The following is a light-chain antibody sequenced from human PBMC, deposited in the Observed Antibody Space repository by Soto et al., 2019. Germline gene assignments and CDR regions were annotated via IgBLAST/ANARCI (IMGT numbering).Light chain of an antibody. Sequence: DIQMTQSPSSLSASVGDRVTITCRASQTLIRYLNWYQQKPGRAPNLLIYAASSLQSGVPSRFSGSGSGTEFTLTISSLQPEDFATYYCQQSYSTLFTFGPGTKVEI. V-gene: IGKV1-39*01. CDR3: QQSYSTLFT. J-gene: IGKJ3*01. CDR1: QTLIRY. CDR2: AAS.